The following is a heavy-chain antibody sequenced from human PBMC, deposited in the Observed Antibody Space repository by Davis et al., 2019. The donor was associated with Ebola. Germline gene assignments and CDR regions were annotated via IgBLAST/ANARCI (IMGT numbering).Heavy chain of an antibody. CDR1: GGSFSGYY. CDR2: INHSGST. Sequence: SETLSPTFAVYGGSFSGYYWSWIRQPPGKGLEWIGEINHSGSTNYNPSLKSRVTISVDTSKNQFSLKLSSVTAADTAVYYCARQRSIAARYYYYYGMDVWGQGTTVTVSS. CDR3: ARQRSIAARYYYYYGMDV. J-gene: IGHJ6*02. D-gene: IGHD6-6*01. V-gene: IGHV4-34*01.